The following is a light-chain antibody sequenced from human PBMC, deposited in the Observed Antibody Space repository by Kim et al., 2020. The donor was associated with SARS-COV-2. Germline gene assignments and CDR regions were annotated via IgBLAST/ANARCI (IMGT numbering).Light chain of an antibody. CDR3: GTWDSSLLGV. CDR2: DNN. Sequence: PGQTVTISCSGSSSNLGNNYVSWYQQLPGTAPKLLIYDNNKRPSGIPDRFSGSKSGTSATLGITGLQTGDEADYYCGTWDSSLLGVFGGGTQLTVL. J-gene: IGLJ3*02. CDR1: SSNLGNNY. V-gene: IGLV1-51*01.